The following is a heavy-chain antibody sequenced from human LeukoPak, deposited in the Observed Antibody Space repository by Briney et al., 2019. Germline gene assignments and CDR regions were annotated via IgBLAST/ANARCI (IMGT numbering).Heavy chain of an antibody. CDR3: AKDHIGYYDILTGYTPRAEGGYYYGMDV. V-gene: IGHV3-23*01. CDR2: TSGSGGST. Sequence: PAVSLRLSCAAARFTFSSYAMSWVSQAPGKGLEWVSATSGSGGSTYYGDSVKGRFTICRDNSKNTLYLQMNSLRAEDSAVYYCAKDHIGYYDILTGYTPRAEGGYYYGMDVWGQGTTVTVSS. D-gene: IGHD3-9*01. CDR1: RFTFSSYA. J-gene: IGHJ6*02.